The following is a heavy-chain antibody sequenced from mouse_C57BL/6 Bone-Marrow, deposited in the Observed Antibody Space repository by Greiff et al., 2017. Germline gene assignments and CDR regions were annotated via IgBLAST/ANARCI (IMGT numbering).Heavy chain of an antibody. Sequence: EVQVVESGGGLVQSGRSLRLSCATSGFTFSDFYMEWVRQAPGKGLEWIAASRNKANDYTTEYSASVKGRFIVSRDTSQSILYLQMNALRAEDTAIYYCARDDGYGNYGAAMDYWGQGTSGTVSS. CDR2: SRNKANDYTT. CDR3: ARDDGYGNYGAAMDY. D-gene: IGHD2-1*01. J-gene: IGHJ4*01. V-gene: IGHV7-1*01. CDR1: GFTFSDFY.